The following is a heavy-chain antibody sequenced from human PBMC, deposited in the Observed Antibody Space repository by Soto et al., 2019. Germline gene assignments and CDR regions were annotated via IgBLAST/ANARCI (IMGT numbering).Heavy chain of an antibody. CDR1: GFTFSSYS. Sequence: GGSLRLSCAASGFTFSSYSMNWVRQAPGKGLEWVSSISSSSSYIYYADSVKGRFTISRDNAKNSLYLQMNSLRAEDTAVYYCTRDPLIAVAAYDAFDIWGQGTSVTVSS. J-gene: IGHJ3*02. V-gene: IGHV3-21*01. D-gene: IGHD6-19*01. CDR3: TRDPLIAVAAYDAFDI. CDR2: ISSSSSYI.